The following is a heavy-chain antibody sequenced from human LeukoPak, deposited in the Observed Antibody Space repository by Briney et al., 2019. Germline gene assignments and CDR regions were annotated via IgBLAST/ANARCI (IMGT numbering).Heavy chain of an antibody. CDR1: GGTFGSYA. Sequence: ASVKVSCKASGGTFGSYAISWVRQAPGQGLEWMGRIIPILGIANYAQKFQGRVTITADKSTSTAYMELSSLRSEDTAVYYCARGRFDIVATLHFDYWGQGTLVTVSS. D-gene: IGHD5-12*01. J-gene: IGHJ4*02. CDR3: ARGRFDIVATLHFDY. CDR2: IIPILGIA. V-gene: IGHV1-69*04.